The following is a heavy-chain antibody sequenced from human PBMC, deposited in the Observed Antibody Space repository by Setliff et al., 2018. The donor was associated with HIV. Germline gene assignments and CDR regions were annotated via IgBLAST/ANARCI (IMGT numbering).Heavy chain of an antibody. CDR2: IYTSGST. CDR3: ARDSGYYDILTGYYPTYFDY. CDR1: GYSISSSYY. V-gene: IGHV4-4*07. D-gene: IGHD3-9*01. J-gene: IGHJ4*02. Sequence: PSETLSLTCAVSGYSISSSYYWSWIRQPAGKGLEWIGRIYTSGSTNYNPSLKSRVTMSVDTSKNQFSLKLSSVTAADTAVYYCARDSGYYDILTGYYPTYFDYWGQGTLVTVSS.